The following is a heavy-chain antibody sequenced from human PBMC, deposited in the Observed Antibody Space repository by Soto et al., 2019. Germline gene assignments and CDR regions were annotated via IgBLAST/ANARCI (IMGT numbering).Heavy chain of an antibody. CDR3: DKDTTDDYGSGGHIDC. Sequence: GGSLRLSCGASGFTFSAYGMHWVRQAPGKGLDWLAVISYDGSKEYYADSVRGRFTISRDNSNNTLFLQMNSLRPEDTSVYYCDKDTTDDYGSGGHIDCWGQGTSVTVSS. CDR1: GFTFSAYG. J-gene: IGHJ4*02. CDR2: ISYDGSKE. V-gene: IGHV3-30*18. D-gene: IGHD3-10*01.